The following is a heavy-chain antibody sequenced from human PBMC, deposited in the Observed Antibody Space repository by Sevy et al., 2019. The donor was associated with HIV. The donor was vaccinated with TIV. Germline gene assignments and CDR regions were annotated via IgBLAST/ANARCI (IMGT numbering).Heavy chain of an antibody. CDR3: AKDSYYDVLTGYQFDY. J-gene: IGHJ4*02. D-gene: IGHD3-9*01. CDR1: GFTFDDYA. Sequence: GGSLRLSCAASGFTFDDYAMHWVRQAPGKGLEWVSGISWNSGGIGYADSVKGRFTISRDNAKNSLYLQMNSLRAEDTALYYCAKDSYYDVLTGYQFDYWGQGTLVTVSS. CDR2: ISWNSGGI. V-gene: IGHV3-9*01.